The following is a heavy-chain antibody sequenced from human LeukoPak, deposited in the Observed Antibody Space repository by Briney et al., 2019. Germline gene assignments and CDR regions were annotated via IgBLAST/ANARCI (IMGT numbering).Heavy chain of an antibody. J-gene: IGHJ4*02. CDR2: IYYSGST. D-gene: IGHD3-22*01. Sequence: SETLSLTCTVSGGSISSYYWSWIRQPPGKGLEWIGYIYYSGSTNYNPSLKSRVTISVDTSKNQFSLKLSSVTAADTAVYYCARVLGDSSGYYMDYFDYWGQGTLDTVSS. CDR1: GGSISSYY. V-gene: IGHV4-59*01. CDR3: ARVLGDSSGYYMDYFDY.